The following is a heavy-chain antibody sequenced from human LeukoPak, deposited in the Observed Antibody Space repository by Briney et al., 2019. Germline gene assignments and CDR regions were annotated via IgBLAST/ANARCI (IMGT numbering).Heavy chain of an antibody. CDR1: GASFSGYY. J-gene: IGHJ4*02. V-gene: IGHV4-34*01. CDR2: INHSGST. CDR3: ARGLGNFPPGGY. D-gene: IGHD1-1*01. Sequence: SETLSPTCAVYGASFSGYYWSWVRQPPGKGLEWIGEINHSGSTNYNPSLKSRVTISVDTSKNQFSLKLSSVTAADTAVYYCARGLGNFPPGGYWGQGTLVTVSS.